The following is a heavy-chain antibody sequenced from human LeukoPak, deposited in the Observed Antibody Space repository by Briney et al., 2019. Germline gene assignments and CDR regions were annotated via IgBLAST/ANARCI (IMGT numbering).Heavy chain of an antibody. V-gene: IGHV1-46*01. Sequence: ASVKVSCKASGYTFTSYYMHWVRQAPGQGLEWMGIINPSGGSTSYAQKFQGRVTMTEDTSTDTAHMELSSLRSEDTAVYYCATDPPRIVGATEAGGYWGQGTLVTVSS. D-gene: IGHD1-26*01. CDR1: GYTFTSYY. CDR3: ATDPPRIVGATEAGGY. J-gene: IGHJ4*02. CDR2: INPSGGST.